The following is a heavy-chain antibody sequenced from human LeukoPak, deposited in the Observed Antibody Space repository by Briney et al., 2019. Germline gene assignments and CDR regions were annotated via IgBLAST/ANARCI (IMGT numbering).Heavy chain of an antibody. Sequence: SETLSLTCAVYGGSFSGYYWSWIRQPPGKGLEWIGEINHSGSTNYNPSLKSRVTISVDTSKNQFSLKLSSVTAADTAVYYCARLGLGYYWGQGTLVTVSS. CDR3: ARLGLGYY. CDR2: INHSGST. D-gene: IGHD3-16*01. V-gene: IGHV4-34*01. J-gene: IGHJ4*02. CDR1: GGSFSGYY.